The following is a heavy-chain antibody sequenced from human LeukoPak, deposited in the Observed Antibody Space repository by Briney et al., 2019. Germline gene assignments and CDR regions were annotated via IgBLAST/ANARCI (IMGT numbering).Heavy chain of an antibody. CDR2: IYHSGST. J-gene: IGHJ5*02. CDR1: GGSISSSNW. Sequence: SGTLSLTCAVSGGSISSSNWWSWVRQPPGKGLEWIGEIYHSGSTNYNPSLKSRVTISVDKSKNQFSLKLSSVTAADTAVYYCARDEYDSGSYPNWFDPWGQGTLVTVSS. CDR3: ARDEYDSGSYPNWFDP. V-gene: IGHV4-4*02. D-gene: IGHD3-10*01.